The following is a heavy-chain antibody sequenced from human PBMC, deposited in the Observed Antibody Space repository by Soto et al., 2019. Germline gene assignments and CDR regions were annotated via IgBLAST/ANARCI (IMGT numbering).Heavy chain of an antibody. D-gene: IGHD3-10*01. Sequence: EVQLVESGGGLIQPGGSLRLSCAASGFTVSSNYMSWVRQAPGKGLEWVSVIYSGGSTYYADSVKGRFTISRDNSKKTLYLQMNSLRAEDTAVYYCARYGSGSYIANWFDPWGQGTLVTVSS. V-gene: IGHV3-53*01. CDR3: ARYGSGSYIANWFDP. CDR1: GFTVSSNY. CDR2: IYSGGST. J-gene: IGHJ5*02.